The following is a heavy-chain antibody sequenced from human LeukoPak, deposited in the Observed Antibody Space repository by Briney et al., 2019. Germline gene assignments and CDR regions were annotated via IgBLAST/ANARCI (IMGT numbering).Heavy chain of an antibody. V-gene: IGHV3-7*01. CDR3: TRDNRYYY. CDR1: GFTFSNYW. D-gene: IGHD2-21*01. CDR2: IKEDGSEK. Sequence: GGSLRLSCAASGFTFSNYWMSWVRQAPGKGLEWEANIKEDGSEKYYEDSVKGRFTISRDNAKNLVYLQMNSLRAEDTAVYYCTRDNRYYYWGQGTVVTVSS. J-gene: IGHJ4*02.